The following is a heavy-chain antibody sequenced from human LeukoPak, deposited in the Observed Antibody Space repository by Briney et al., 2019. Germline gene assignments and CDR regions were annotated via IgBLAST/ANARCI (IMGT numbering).Heavy chain of an antibody. CDR2: MHHSGST. D-gene: IGHD3-22*01. J-gene: IGHJ5*02. Sequence: PSETLSLTCTDSGGSISSSNYYWSWIRQPPGKGLEWIGYMHHSGSTYYNPSLKSRVTISIDRSKNQFSLNLSSVTAADTAVYYCAIYYYDGSGYSNWFDPWGQGTLVTVSS. CDR3: AIYYYDGSGYSNWFDP. CDR1: GGSISSSNYY. V-gene: IGHV4-30-2*01.